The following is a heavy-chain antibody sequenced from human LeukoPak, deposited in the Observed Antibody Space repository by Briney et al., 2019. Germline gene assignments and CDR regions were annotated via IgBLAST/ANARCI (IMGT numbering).Heavy chain of an antibody. J-gene: IGHJ5*02. D-gene: IGHD3-22*01. Sequence: GGSLRLSCAVSGFTFSNYAISWVRQAPGKGLEWVSSISGSGDTTYYADPVKGRFTISRDNSKNTLYLQMNSLRAEDTAVYYCAPDSSGAFLNWFDPWAQGTLVTVSS. CDR1: GFTFSNYA. V-gene: IGHV3-23*01. CDR2: ISGSGDTT. CDR3: APDSSGAFLNWFDP.